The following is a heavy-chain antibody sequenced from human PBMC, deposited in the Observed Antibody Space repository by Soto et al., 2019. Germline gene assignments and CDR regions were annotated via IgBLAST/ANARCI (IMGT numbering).Heavy chain of an antibody. CDR2: INAGNGNT. V-gene: IGHV1-3*01. Sequence: GASVKVSCKASGYTFTSYAMHWVRQAPGQRLEWMGWINAGNGNTKYSQKFQGRVTITRDTSASTAYMELSSLRSEDTAVYYCARPDGMVYDPPGTWGQGTLVTVSS. CDR3: ARPDGMVYDPPGT. D-gene: IGHD2-8*01. CDR1: GYTFTSYA. J-gene: IGHJ5*02.